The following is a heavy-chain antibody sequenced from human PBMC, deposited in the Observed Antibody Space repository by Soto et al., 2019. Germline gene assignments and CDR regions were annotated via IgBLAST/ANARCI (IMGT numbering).Heavy chain of an antibody. J-gene: IGHJ6*02. Sequence: QVQLVESGGGLVKPGGSLRLSCAASGFTFSDYYMSWIRQAPGKGLEWVSYISSSSSYTNYADSVKGRFTISRDNAKNTLYLQMNSLRAEDTAVYYCASSGTYYYYGMDVWGQGTTVTVSS. V-gene: IGHV3-11*06. CDR1: GFTFSDYY. CDR3: ASSGTYYYYGMDV. CDR2: ISSSSSYT. D-gene: IGHD6-19*01.